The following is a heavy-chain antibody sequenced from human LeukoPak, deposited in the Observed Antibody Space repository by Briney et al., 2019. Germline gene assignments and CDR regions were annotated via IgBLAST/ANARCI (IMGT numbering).Heavy chain of an antibody. V-gene: IGHV3-23*01. CDR3: AKDEGMITPDHAFDI. J-gene: IGHJ3*02. Sequence: PGGSLRLSWAPAGFTFSSYAMSWVRQAPGKGLEWVSAISGSGGSTYYADSVKGRFTISRDNSKDTLYLQMNSLRAEDTAVYYCAKDEGMITPDHAFDIWGQGTMVTVSS. CDR1: GFTFSSYA. CDR2: ISGSGGST. D-gene: IGHD3-16*01.